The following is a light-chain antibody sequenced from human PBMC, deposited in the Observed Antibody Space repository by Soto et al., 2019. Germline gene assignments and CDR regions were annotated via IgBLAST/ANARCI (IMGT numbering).Light chain of an antibody. V-gene: IGLV2-14*01. CDR3: SSYTTSSALDV. Sequence: QSALTQPASVSGSPGQSITISCTGTSSDVGGFNYVSWYQQHPGKAPKLMIYEVSNRPSAISNRFSGSKSGNTAYLIISGLQAEDEADYYCSSYTTSSALDVFGTGTKLTVL. CDR2: EVS. CDR1: SSDVGGFNY. J-gene: IGLJ1*01.